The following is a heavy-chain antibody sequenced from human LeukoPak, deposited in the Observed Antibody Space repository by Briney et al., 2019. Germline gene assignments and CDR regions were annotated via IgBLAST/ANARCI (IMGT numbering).Heavy chain of an antibody. J-gene: IGHJ4*02. D-gene: IGHD2-2*01. CDR3: AKIMLVPAAPFDY. V-gene: IGHV3-30*02. CDR1: GFSSSSYG. CDR2: IRSDGNNK. Sequence: GGSLRLSCAASGFSSSSYGMHWVRQAPGKGLEWVAFIRSDGNNKYYADSVKGRFTISRDNSKNTLYLQMNSLRTEDTAEYYCAKIMLVPAAPFDYWGQGTLVTVPS.